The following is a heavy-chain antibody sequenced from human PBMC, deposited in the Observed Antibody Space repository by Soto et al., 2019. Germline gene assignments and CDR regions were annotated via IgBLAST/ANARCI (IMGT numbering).Heavy chain of an antibody. CDR3: AAGHSSGYSLPFDY. Sequence: GGSLRLSCAASGFTFSSYWMHWVRQAPGKGLVWVSRINSDGSSTSYADSVKGRFTISRDNAKNTLYLQMNSLRAEDTAVYYSAAGHSSGYSLPFDYWGQGTLVTGSS. V-gene: IGHV3-74*01. J-gene: IGHJ4*02. CDR1: GFTFSSYW. D-gene: IGHD3-22*01. CDR2: INSDGSST.